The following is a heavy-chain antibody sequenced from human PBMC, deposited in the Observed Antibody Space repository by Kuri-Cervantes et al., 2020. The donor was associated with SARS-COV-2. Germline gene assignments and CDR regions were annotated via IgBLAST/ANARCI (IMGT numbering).Heavy chain of an antibody. CDR1: GGSVSSGSYY. J-gene: IGHJ6*03. V-gene: IGHV4-61*01. CDR2: IYYSGST. CDR3: ASSIYSYGRYYYYYYYTDV. Sequence: GSLRLSCTVSGGSVSSGSYYWSWIRQPPGKGLEWIGYIYYSGSTNYNPSLKSRVTISVDTSKNQFSLKLSSVTAADTAVYYCASSIYSYGRYYYYYYYTDVWGKGTTVTVSS. D-gene: IGHD5-18*01.